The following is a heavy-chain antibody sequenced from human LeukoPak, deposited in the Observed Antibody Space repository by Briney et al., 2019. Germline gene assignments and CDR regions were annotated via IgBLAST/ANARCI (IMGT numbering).Heavy chain of an antibody. J-gene: IGHJ4*02. CDR3: ASQPASSGYDQFDY. D-gene: IGHD3-22*01. CDR1: GFTFSNYA. V-gene: IGHV4-34*01. CDR2: INHSGST. Sequence: PGGSLRLSCAASGFTFSNYAMSWVRQPPGKGLEWIGEINHSGSTNYTPSLKSRVTISVDTSRNQFSLKLSSVTAADTAVYYCASQPASSGYDQFDYWGQGTLVTVSS.